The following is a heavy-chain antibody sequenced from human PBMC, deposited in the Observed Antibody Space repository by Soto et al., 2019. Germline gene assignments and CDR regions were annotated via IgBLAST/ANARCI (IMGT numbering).Heavy chain of an antibody. J-gene: IGHJ5*02. CDR3: ARGLYCSSTSCYPANCFDP. D-gene: IGHD2-2*01. V-gene: IGHV3-48*01. CDR1: GFTFSSYS. Sequence: EVQLVESGGGLVQPGGSLRLSCAASGFTFSSYSMNWVRQAPGKGLNWVSYISSSSSTIYYADSVKGRFTISRDNAKNSLYLQMHRLRAEDKAVYYCARGLYCSSTSCYPANCFDPWGQGTLVTVSS. CDR2: ISSSSSTI.